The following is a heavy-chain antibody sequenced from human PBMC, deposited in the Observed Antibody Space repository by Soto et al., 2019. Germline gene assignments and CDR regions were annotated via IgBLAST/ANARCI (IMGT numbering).Heavy chain of an antibody. V-gene: IGHV5-51*01. CDR2: IYPGDSDT. CDR3: ARLGRGTDIVVVPAAIKDYYGMDV. D-gene: IGHD2-2*02. CDR1: GYSFTSYW. Sequence: GESLKISCNGSGYSFTSYWIGWVRQMPGKGLEWMGIIYPGDSDTRYSPSFQGQVTISADTSISTAYLQWSSLTASDTAMYYCARLGRGTDIVVVPAAIKDYYGMDVWGQGTKGTVSS. J-gene: IGHJ6*02.